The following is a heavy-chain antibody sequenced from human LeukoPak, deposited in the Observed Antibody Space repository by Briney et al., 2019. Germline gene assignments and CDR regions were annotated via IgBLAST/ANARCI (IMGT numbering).Heavy chain of an antibody. J-gene: IGHJ4*02. CDR1: GGSISTSNYY. CDR2: IFYSGST. CDR3: ARVGSGRYNYGYSLVY. D-gene: IGHD5-18*01. V-gene: IGHV4-39*07. Sequence: SETLSLTCTVSGGSISTSNYYWGWIRQPPGKGLEWIGNIFYSGSTYYSPSLKSRVTISLDTSRNQFSLKLTSVTAADTAVYYCARVGSGRYNYGYSLVYWGQGTLVTVSS.